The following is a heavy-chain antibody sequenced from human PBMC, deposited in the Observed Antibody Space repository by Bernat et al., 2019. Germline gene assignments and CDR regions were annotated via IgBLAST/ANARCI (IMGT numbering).Heavy chain of an antibody. CDR1: GFTFSSYE. J-gene: IGHJ4*02. Sequence: EVQLVESGGGLVQPGGSLRLSCAASGFTFSSYEMNWVRQAPGKGLEWVSYISSSGSTIYYADSVKGRFTISRDNAKNSLYLQMNSLRAEDTAVYYCVRTTGDFVDRTPPYYFDYWGQGTLVSVSS. CDR3: VRTTGDFVDRTPPYYFDY. D-gene: IGHD7-27*01. V-gene: IGHV3-48*03. CDR2: ISSSGSTI.